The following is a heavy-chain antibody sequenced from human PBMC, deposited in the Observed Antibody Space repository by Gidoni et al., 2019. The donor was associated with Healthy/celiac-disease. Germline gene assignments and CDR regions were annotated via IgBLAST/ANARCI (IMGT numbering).Heavy chain of an antibody. CDR1: GVTFSSYA. CDR2: ISCSGGST. Sequence: EVQLLEYGGGLVQPGGSLILACAAYGVTFSSYAMSWVLQGPGKGLEWVAAISCSGGSTYYADSVKGRFTISRDNSKNTLYLQMNSLRAEDTAVYYCAKGPYDFWSGYYDVFDYWGQGTLVTVSS. V-gene: IGHV3-23*01. CDR3: AKGPYDFWSGYYDVFDY. J-gene: IGHJ4*02. D-gene: IGHD3-3*01.